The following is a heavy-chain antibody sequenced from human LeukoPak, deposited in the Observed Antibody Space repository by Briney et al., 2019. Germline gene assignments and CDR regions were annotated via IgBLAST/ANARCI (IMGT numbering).Heavy chain of an antibody. CDR3: ARFTHGGDFDY. J-gene: IGHJ4*02. V-gene: IGHV3-66*01. CDR2: IYSGGST. Sequence: GGSLRLSCAASGFTVSSNYMSWVRQAPGKGLEWVSVIYSGGSTSYADSVKGRFTISRDNSKNTLYLQMNSLRAEDTAVYYCARFTHGGDFDYWGQGTLVTVSS. D-gene: IGHD2-21*01. CDR1: GFTVSSNY.